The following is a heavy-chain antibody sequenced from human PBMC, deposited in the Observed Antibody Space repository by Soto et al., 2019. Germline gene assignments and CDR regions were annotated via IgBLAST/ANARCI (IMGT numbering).Heavy chain of an antibody. D-gene: IGHD4-17*01. Sequence: QVQLVESGGGVVQPGRSLRLSCAASGFTFSSYGMHWVRQAPGKGLEWVAIIWYDGSNKYYADSVKGRFTISRDNSKNPLYLQMNSLRAEGTAVYYWAREDYGASQGWFDPWGQGTLVAVSS. CDR1: GFTFSSYG. CDR2: IWYDGSNK. J-gene: IGHJ5*02. CDR3: AREDYGASQGWFDP. V-gene: IGHV3-33*01.